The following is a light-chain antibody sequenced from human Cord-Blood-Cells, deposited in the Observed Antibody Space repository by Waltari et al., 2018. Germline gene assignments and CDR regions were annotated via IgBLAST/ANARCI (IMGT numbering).Light chain of an antibody. V-gene: IGKV1-39*01. CDR3: QQSYSTPWT. CDR1: QSISSY. CDR2: AAS. J-gene: IGKJ1*01. Sequence: DIQMTQSTSSLSASVGDRVTITCRASQSISSYLNWYQQKPGKAPKLLIYAASSLQSGVPSRFSGSGSGTDVTLTISSLQPEDFATYYCQQSYSTPWTFGQGTKVEIK.